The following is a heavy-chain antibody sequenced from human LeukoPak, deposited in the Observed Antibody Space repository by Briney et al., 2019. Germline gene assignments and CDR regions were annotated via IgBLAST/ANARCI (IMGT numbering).Heavy chain of an antibody. J-gene: IGHJ4*02. Sequence: SVQVSCKVSGYTPTELSIHWVRQASGKGLQPIAILAPEDSETIYALKFQGRVTMTEGTSTDTAYKELSSLRSEDTVLFQAADGIRYCTNGVCYTPNPHFDYWGQGTLVTVSS. CDR2: LAPEDSET. V-gene: IGHV1-24*01. D-gene: IGHD2-8*01. CDR1: GYTPTELS. CDR3: ADGIRYCTNGVCYTPNPHFDY.